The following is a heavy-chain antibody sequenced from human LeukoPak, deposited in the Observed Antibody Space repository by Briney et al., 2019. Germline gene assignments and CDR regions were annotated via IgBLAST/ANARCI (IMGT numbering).Heavy chain of an antibody. CDR3: ARVKHYFHDPFDL. V-gene: IGHV5-51*01. J-gene: IGHJ5*02. CDR2: LYPRDSDT. Sequence: GESLKISCNWSGYNFTTYWLAWVRQMPGRCPEGMGILYPRDSDTRYNPHFQGQVTLSADKSIRAAYLQGSRRKASDTAMYYCARVKHYFHDPFDLGAQGTGVTV. D-gene: IGHD3-3*02. CDR1: GYNFTTYW.